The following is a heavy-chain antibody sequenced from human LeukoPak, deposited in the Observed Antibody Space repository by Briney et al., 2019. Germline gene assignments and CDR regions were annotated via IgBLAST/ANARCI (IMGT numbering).Heavy chain of an antibody. CDR1: GFTFTTYA. J-gene: IGHJ3*02. CDR3: ARDPNGDYIGTFDM. V-gene: IGHV3-23*01. D-gene: IGHD4-17*01. CDR2: ISGSGAST. Sequence: GGSLRLSCAASGFTFTTYAMSWVRQAPGKGLEWVSAISGSGASTYYADSVRGRFTISRDNSKNTLYLQMNSLRVEDTAVYFCARDPNGDYIGTFDMWGRGTMVSVSS.